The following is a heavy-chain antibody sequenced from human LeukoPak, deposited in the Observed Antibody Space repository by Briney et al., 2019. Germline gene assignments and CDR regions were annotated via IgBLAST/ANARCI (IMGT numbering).Heavy chain of an antibody. CDR1: GFTVSSNY. CDR2: ISGSGGST. V-gene: IGHV3-23*01. Sequence: GGSLRLSCAASGFTVSSNYMSWVRQAPGKGLEWVSAISGSGGSTYYADSVKGRFTISRDNSKNTLYLQMNSLRAEDTAVYYCAIVGADEGMDVWGQGTTVTVSS. D-gene: IGHD1-26*01. CDR3: AIVGADEGMDV. J-gene: IGHJ6*02.